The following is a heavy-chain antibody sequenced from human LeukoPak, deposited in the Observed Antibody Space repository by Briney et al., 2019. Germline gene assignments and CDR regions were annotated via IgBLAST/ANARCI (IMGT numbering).Heavy chain of an antibody. D-gene: IGHD3-16*02. J-gene: IGHJ3*02. CDR2: INHSGST. Sequence: PSETLSLTCAVYGGSFSGYYWSWIRQPPGKGLEWIGEINHSGSTNYSPSLKSRVTISVDTSKNQFSLKLSSVTAADTALYYCAKQGRQIPFGGVVAIAPFDIWGQGTMVTVSS. CDR1: GGSFSGYY. CDR3: AKQGRQIPFGGVVAIAPFDI. V-gene: IGHV4-34*01.